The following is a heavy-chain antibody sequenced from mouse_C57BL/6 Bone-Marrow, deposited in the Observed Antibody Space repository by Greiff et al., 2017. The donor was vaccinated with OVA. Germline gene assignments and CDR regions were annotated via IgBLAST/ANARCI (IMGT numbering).Heavy chain of an antibody. J-gene: IGHJ3*01. CDR3: AREAAY. CDR1: GYTFTDYY. V-gene: IGHV1-76*01. CDR2: IYPGSGNT. Sequence: VQLQESGAELVRPGASVKLSCKASGYTFTDYYINWVKQRPGQGLEWIARIYPGSGNTYYNEKFKGKATLTAEKSSSTAYMQLSSLTSEDSAVYFCAREAAYWGQGTLVTVSA.